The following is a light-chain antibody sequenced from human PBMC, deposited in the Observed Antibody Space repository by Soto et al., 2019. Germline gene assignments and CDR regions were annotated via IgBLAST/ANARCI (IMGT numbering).Light chain of an antibody. J-gene: IGLJ1*01. Sequence: QSALTQPPSASGSPGQSVTISCTGTSSDVGGYHYVSWYQQYPGRAPKLMIYEVSKRPSGVPGRFSGSKSDNTASLTVSGLQAEDEADYYCSSYAGDNIYVSGTGTKVTVL. CDR1: SSDVGGYHY. V-gene: IGLV2-8*01. CDR2: EVS. CDR3: SSYAGDNIYV.